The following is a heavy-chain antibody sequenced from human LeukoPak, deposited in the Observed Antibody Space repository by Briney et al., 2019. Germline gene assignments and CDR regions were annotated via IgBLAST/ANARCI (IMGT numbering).Heavy chain of an antibody. V-gene: IGHV1-18*01. Sequence: ASVKASCKASGYTFTDNGIIWVRQAPGEGLEWMGWISANSGKTNYAQRFQGRVTMTRETSSSTVYMELRSLRSDDTAVYFCARDKNYRFDYWGQGTLVSVTS. J-gene: IGHJ4*02. CDR2: ISANSGKT. CDR1: GYTFTDNG. D-gene: IGHD3-16*02. CDR3: ARDKNYRFDY.